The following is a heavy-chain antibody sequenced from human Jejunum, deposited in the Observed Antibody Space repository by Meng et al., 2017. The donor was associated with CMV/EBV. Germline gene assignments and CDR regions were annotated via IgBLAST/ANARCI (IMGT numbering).Heavy chain of an antibody. V-gene: IGHV4-59*01. CDR3: AREYSSFDY. CDR1: GGSISSFY. CDR2: ISYSRTT. Sequence: LTCTVSGGSISSFYWHWIRQSPGKGLEWIGYISYSRTTNYNPSLKSRVTISQDTSKNQFSLKLTSVTPADTAVYYCAREYSSFDYWGQGTLVTVSS. D-gene: IGHD5-18*01. J-gene: IGHJ4*02.